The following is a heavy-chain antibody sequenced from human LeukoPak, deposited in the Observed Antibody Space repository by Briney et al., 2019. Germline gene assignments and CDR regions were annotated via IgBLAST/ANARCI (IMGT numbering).Heavy chain of an antibody. V-gene: IGHV3-74*03. J-gene: IGHJ6*02. CDR1: GFTLSSYW. D-gene: IGHD2-15*01. Sequence: GGSLRLSCAASGFTLSSYWMHWVRQAPGKGLVWVSRINSDGTSTKYADSVKGRFTISRDNAKNTLYLQMNSLRAEETAVYYCARSPRVDPYVLDVWGQGTTVTVYS. CDR3: ARSPRVDPYVLDV. CDR2: INSDGTST.